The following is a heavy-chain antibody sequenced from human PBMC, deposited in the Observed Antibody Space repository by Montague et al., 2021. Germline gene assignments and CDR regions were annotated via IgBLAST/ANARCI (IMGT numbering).Heavy chain of an antibody. CDR2: ISRAGTT. D-gene: IGHD2-2*02. V-gene: IGHV4-34*01. J-gene: IGHJ5*01. CDR1: GSSLGGYY. CDR3: ARVSTKLAIPGRPGGFHS. Sequence: SETLSLTCGVSGSSLGGYYWSWIRQAPGKGLEWVGEISRAGTTKXNPSLGSRATISVDTSKNQFSLHLASVTAADTAVYYCARVSTKLAIPGRPGGFHSWGRGTLVTVSS.